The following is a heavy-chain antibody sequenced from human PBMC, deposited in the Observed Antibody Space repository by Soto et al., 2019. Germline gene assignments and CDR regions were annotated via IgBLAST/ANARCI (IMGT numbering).Heavy chain of an antibody. D-gene: IGHD2-2*01. CDR2: IYPGDSDT. Sequence: GESLKISCTGFGYAFTSYWIAWVRQMPGKGLECMGIIYPGDSDTIYIPSFQGQVTISSDNSISTAARLWGTLKASDTXMDYSARGDCNTTICDPWFYPCGHGTVVTVS. J-gene: IGHJ5*02. V-gene: IGHV5-51*01. CDR3: ARGDCNTTICDPWFYP. CDR1: GYAFTSYW.